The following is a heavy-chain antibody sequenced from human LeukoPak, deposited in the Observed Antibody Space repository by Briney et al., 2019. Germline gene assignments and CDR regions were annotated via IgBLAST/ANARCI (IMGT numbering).Heavy chain of an antibody. CDR3: VRDPSGSGFAFDS. Sequence: GRSLRLSCAASGFIFSNDAMHWGRQAPGKGLEGVAFIWFDGSNKHYADSVKGRFTISRDNSEDALYLQMNSLRAEDTAVYYCVRDPSGSGFAFDSWGPGAPVTVSS. CDR2: IWFDGSNK. V-gene: IGHV3-33*01. J-gene: IGHJ4*02. D-gene: IGHD1-1*01. CDR1: GFIFSNDA.